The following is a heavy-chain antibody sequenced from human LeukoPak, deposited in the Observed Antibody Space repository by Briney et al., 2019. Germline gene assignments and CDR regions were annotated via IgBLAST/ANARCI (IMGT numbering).Heavy chain of an antibody. CDR1: GYTFTSYA. J-gene: IGHJ6*02. Sequence: ASVKVSCKASGYTFTSYAMNWVRRAPGQGLEWMGWINTNTGNPTYAQGFTGRFVFSLDTSVSTAYLQISSLKAEDTAVYYCALGYCSSTSCLGVYYGMDVWGQGTTVTVSS. CDR3: ALGYCSSTSCLGVYYGMDV. V-gene: IGHV7-4-1*02. CDR2: INTNTGNP. D-gene: IGHD2-2*01.